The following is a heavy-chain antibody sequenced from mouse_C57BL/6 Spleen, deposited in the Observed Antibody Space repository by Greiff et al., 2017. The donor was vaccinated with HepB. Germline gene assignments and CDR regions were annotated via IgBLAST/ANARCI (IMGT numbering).Heavy chain of an antibody. D-gene: IGHD1-1*01. CDR3: ARPGGRKGYFDY. V-gene: IGHV1-4*01. CDR1: GYTFTSYT. J-gene: IGHJ2*01. CDR2: INPSSGYT. Sequence: VQGVESGAELARPGASVKMSCKASGYTFTSYTMHWVKQRPGQGLEWIGYINPSSGYTKYNQKFKDKATLTADKSSSTAYMQLSSLTSEDSAVYYCARPGGRKGYFDYWGQGTTLTVSS.